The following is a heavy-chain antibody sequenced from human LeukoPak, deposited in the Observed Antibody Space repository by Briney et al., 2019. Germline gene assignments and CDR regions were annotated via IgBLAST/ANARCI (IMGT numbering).Heavy chain of an antibody. J-gene: IGHJ4*02. CDR1: GGSISSSNW. V-gene: IGHV4-4*02. Sequence: SETLSLTCAVSGGSISSSNWWSWVRQPPGKGLEWIGEIYHSGSTNYNPSLESRVTISVDKSKNQFSLKLSSVTAADTAVYYCASVGHLMVRGVDWGQGTLVTVSS. CDR2: IYHSGST. CDR3: ASVGHLMVRGVD. D-gene: IGHD3-10*01.